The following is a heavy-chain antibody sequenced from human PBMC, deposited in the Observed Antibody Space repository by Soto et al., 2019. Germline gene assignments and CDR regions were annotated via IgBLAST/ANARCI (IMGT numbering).Heavy chain of an antibody. CDR2: IDNSVST. CDR3: ARGGQDFWSGPFDY. CDR1: GGSISNYF. V-gene: IGHV4-4*07. J-gene: IGHJ4*02. Sequence: PSETLSLTCTVSGGSISNYFCNWIRQPAGKGLEWIGRIDNSVSTNYNPSLKSRITMSADTSRNQFSLKLNSVTAADTAVYYCARGGQDFWSGPFDYWGQGAXVTVSS. D-gene: IGHD3-3*01.